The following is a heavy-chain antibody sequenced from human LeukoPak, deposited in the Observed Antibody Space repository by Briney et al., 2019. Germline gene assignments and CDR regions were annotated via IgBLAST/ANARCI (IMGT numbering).Heavy chain of an antibody. V-gene: IGHV1-69*13. J-gene: IGHJ3*02. CDR3: ARGEWLLYAFDI. CDR1: GGTFSSYA. D-gene: IGHD3-3*01. CDR2: IIPIFGTA. Sequence: ASVKVSCKASGGTFSSYAISWVRQAPGQGLEWMGGIIPIFGTANYAQKFQGRVTITADESTSTAYMELSSLRSEDTAVYYCARGEWLLYAFDIWGQGTMVTVSS.